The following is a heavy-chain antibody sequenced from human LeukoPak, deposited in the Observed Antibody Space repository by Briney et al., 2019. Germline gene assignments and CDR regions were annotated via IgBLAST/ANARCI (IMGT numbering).Heavy chain of an antibody. CDR3: ARDLKGYCSSTSCYNRFDP. CDR2: IIPIFGTA. V-gene: IGHV1-69*01. CDR1: GGTFSSYA. D-gene: IGHD2-2*01. J-gene: IGHJ5*02. Sequence: ASVKVSCKASGGTFSSYAISWVRQAPGQGLEWMGGIIPIFGTANYAQKFQGRVTITADESTSTAYMELSSLRSEDTAVYYCARDLKGYCSSTSCYNRFDPWGQGTLVTVSS.